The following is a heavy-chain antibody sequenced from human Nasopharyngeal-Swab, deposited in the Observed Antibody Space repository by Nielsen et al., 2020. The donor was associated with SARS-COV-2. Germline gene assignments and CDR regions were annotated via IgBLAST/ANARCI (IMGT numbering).Heavy chain of an antibody. CDR2: INSDGSST. J-gene: IGHJ4*02. V-gene: IGHV3-74*01. CDR1: GFTFSSYW. CDR3: ARDLGYYDYVWGSYRIKDFDN. D-gene: IGHD3-16*02. Sequence: GESLKISCAASGFTFSSYWMHWVRQAPGKGLVWVSRINSDGSSTSYADSVKGRFTISRDNAKNTLYLQMNSLRAEDTAVYYCARDLGYYDYVWGSYRIKDFDNWGQGTLVTVSS.